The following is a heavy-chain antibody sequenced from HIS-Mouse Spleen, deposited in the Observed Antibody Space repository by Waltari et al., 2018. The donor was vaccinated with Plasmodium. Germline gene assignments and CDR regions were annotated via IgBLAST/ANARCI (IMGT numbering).Heavy chain of an antibody. CDR2: IYYSGST. D-gene: IGHD1-7*01. Sequence: QLQLQESGPGLVKPSETLSLTCTVSGGSISSSSYYWGWLRQPPGKGLEWIGSIYYSGSTYDNPSLKSRVTISVDTSKNQFSLKLSSVTAADTAVYYCARDRITGTSYFDYWGQGTLVTVSS. CDR3: ARDRITGTSYFDY. J-gene: IGHJ4*02. V-gene: IGHV4-39*07. CDR1: GGSISSSSYY.